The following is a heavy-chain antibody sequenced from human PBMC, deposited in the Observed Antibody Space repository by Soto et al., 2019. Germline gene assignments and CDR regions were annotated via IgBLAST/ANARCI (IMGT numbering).Heavy chain of an antibody. D-gene: IGHD3-9*01. CDR3: AKDFDWLLQAFDY. V-gene: IGHV3-9*01. Sequence: PGGSLRLSCAASAFTFWSHGMHWVRQAPGKGLEWVSGISWNSGSIGYADSVKGRFTISRDNAKNSLYLQMNSLRAEDTALYYCAKDFDWLLQAFDYWGQGTLVTVSS. CDR2: ISWNSGSI. CDR1: AFTFWSHG. J-gene: IGHJ4*02.